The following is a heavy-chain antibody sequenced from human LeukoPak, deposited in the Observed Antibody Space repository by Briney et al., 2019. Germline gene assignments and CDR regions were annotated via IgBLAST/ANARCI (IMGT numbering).Heavy chain of an antibody. D-gene: IGHD5-18*01. J-gene: IGHJ6*04. CDR3: ARAARAGYSYLDV. Sequence: GGSLRLSCAASGFTFSSYSMNWVRQAPGKGLEWVPSIGSINSYIYYADSVKGRFTISRDNAKNSLYLQMNSLRAEDTAVYYCARAARAGYSYLDVWGKGTTVTVSS. CDR1: GFTFSSYS. CDR2: IGSINSYI. V-gene: IGHV3-21*01.